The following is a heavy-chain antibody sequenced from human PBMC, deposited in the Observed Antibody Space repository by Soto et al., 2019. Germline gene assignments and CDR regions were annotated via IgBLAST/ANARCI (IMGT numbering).Heavy chain of an antibody. CDR3: ARVATIFGVVIPPTYYYGMDV. CDR2: IYYSGST. D-gene: IGHD3-3*01. Sequence: QVQLQESGPGLVKPSETLSLTCTVSGGSVSSGSYYWSWIRQPPGKGLEWIGYIYYSGSTNYNPSLKSRVTISVDTSKNHFSLKLSSVTAADTAVYYCARVATIFGVVIPPTYYYGMDVWGQGTTVTVSS. CDR1: GGSVSSGSYY. V-gene: IGHV4-61*01. J-gene: IGHJ6*02.